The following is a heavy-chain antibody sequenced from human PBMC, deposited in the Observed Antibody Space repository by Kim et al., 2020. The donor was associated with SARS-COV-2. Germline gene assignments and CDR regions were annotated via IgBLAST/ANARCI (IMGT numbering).Heavy chain of an antibody. Sequence: GGSLRLSCAASGFTFSSYAMSWVHQAPGKGLEWVSVIRGSGGSTYYADSVKGRFTISRDNSKNTLYLQMNSLRAEDTAVYYCAKGTLYYYYGMDVWGQGTTVTVSS. CDR2: IRGSGGST. J-gene: IGHJ6*02. V-gene: IGHV3-23*01. CDR3: AKGTLYYYYGMDV. CDR1: GFTFSSYA.